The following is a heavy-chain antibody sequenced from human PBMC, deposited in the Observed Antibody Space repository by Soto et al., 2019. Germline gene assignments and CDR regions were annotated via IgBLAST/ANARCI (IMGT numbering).Heavy chain of an antibody. D-gene: IGHD6-19*01. V-gene: IGHV3-30-3*01. CDR1: GFTFSSYA. CDR2: ISYDGSHK. J-gene: IGHJ6*02. CDR3: ARDNEEWLEESYGMDV. Sequence: QVQLVESGGGVVQPGRSLRLSCAASGFTFSSYAMHWVRQAPGKGLEWVAVISYDGSHKYYADSVKGRFTSSRDNSKNSLYLQMNSLRAEDTAVYYFARDNEEWLEESYGMDVWGQGTTVTVSS.